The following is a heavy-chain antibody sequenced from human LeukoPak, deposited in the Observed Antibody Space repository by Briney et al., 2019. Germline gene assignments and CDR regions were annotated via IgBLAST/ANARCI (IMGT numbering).Heavy chain of an antibody. CDR3: ASVLYCGADCYSGRYFFDY. V-gene: IGHV1-46*01. J-gene: IGHJ4*02. Sequence: ASVKVSCKASGYTFTGYYMHRVRQAPGQGLEWMGIINPSGDSTSYAQKFQGRVTMTRDTSTSTVYMELSSLRSEDTAVYYCASVLYCGADCYSGRYFFDYWGQGTLVTVSS. CDR1: GYTFTGYY. D-gene: IGHD2-21*02. CDR2: INPSGDST.